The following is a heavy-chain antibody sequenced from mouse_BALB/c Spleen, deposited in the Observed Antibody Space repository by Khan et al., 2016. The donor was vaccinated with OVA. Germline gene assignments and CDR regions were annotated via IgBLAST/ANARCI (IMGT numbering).Heavy chain of an antibody. Sequence: VQLKESGPGLVKPSQSLSLTCTVTGYSITSYYAWNWIRQFPGNKLEWMGYISYSGSTSYNPSLKSRISITRDTSKNPFFMQLNSVTTEDTATFYCARRNYYGYAMDYWGQGTTVTVSS. CDR2: ISYSGST. CDR3: ARRNYYGYAMDY. D-gene: IGHD1-1*01. J-gene: IGHJ4*01. V-gene: IGHV3-2*02. CDR1: GYSITSYYA.